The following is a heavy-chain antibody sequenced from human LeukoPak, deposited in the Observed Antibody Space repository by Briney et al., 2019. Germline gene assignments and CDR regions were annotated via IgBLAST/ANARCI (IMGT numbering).Heavy chain of an antibody. CDR2: IWYDGSNK. CDR3: AKGHDFRSGARYKNWFDP. J-gene: IGHJ5*02. Sequence: GGSLRLSCAASGFTFSSYGMHWVRQAPGKGLEWVAVIWYDGSNKYYADSVKGRFTISRDNSKNTLYLRMNSLRAEDTAVYYCAKGHDFRSGARYKNWFDPWGQGTLVTVSS. V-gene: IGHV3-33*06. D-gene: IGHD3-3*01. CDR1: GFTFSSYG.